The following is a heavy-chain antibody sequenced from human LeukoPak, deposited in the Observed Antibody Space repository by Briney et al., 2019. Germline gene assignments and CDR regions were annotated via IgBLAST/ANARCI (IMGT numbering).Heavy chain of an antibody. CDR3: ARRSAAKDAFDF. J-gene: IGHJ3*01. V-gene: IGHV3-74*01. Sequence: GGSLRLSCAASGFTFSNYWMHWVRQAPGKGLVWVSRISYDGSSTNYADSVKGRFTISRDNAKNTLYLQMNSLRAEDTAVYYCARRSAAKDAFDFWGQGTMVTVSS. CDR2: ISYDGSST. CDR1: GFTFSNYW. D-gene: IGHD6-25*01.